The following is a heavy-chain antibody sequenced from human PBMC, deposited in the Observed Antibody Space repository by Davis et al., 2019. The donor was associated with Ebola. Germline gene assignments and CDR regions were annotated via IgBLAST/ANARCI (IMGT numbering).Heavy chain of an antibody. D-gene: IGHD1-14*01. J-gene: IGHJ3*02. CDR3: SVTVAAFDI. CDR2: IKQDGSEK. CDR1: GFTFSSYW. V-gene: IGHV3-7*03. Sequence: GESLKISCAASGFTFSSYWMSWVRQAPGKGLEWVANIKQDGSEKYYVDSVKGRFTISRDNAKNSLYLQMNSLRAEDTAVYYCSVTVAAFDIWGQGTMVTVSS.